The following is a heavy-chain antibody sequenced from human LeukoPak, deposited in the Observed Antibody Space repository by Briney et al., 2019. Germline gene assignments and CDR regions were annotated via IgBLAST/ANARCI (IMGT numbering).Heavy chain of an antibody. CDR3: ARDQIVGATGFGY. J-gene: IGHJ4*02. V-gene: IGHV3-74*01. Sequence: PGGSLRLSCAASGFTFSSYWMHWVRQAPGKGLVWVSLINSDGSSTYYADSVKGRFTISRDNAKNTLYLQMNCMGDEDAAVYYCARDQIVGATGFGYWGQGTLVTVSS. CDR2: INSDGSST. CDR1: GFTFSSYW. D-gene: IGHD1-26*01.